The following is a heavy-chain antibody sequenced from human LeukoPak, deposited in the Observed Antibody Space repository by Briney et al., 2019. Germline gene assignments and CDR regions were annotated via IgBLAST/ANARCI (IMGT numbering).Heavy chain of an antibody. CDR1: GGSISSSSYY. CDR2: IYYSGST. Sequence: PSETLSLTCTVSGGSISSSSYYWGWIRQPPGKGLEWIGSIYYSGSTYYKPSLKSRVTISVATSKNQFSLKLSSVTAADTAVYYCARLAGRYSSGWGQGTMVTVSS. CDR3: ARLAGRYSSG. D-gene: IGHD6-19*01. V-gene: IGHV4-39*01. J-gene: IGHJ3*01.